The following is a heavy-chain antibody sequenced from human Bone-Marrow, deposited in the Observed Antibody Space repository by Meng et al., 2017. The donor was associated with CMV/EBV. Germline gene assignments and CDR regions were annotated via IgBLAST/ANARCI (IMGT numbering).Heavy chain of an antibody. Sequence: GESLKISCAASGFTFSSYAMSWVRQAPGKGLEWVSAISGSGGSTYYADSVKGRFTISRDNSKNTLYLQMNSLRAEDTAVYYCAKASWAPERYWGQGTLVTVSS. CDR1: GFTFSSYA. D-gene: IGHD1-1*01. V-gene: IGHV3-23*01. J-gene: IGHJ4*02. CDR2: ISGSGGST. CDR3: AKASWAPERY.